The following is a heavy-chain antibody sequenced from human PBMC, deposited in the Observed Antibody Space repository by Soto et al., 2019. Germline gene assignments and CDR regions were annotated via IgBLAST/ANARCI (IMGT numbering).Heavy chain of an antibody. J-gene: IGHJ4*02. CDR1: GGSISSGGYY. CDR2: IYYSGST. V-gene: IGHV4-31*03. Sequence: SETLSLTCTVSGGSISSGGYYWSWIRQHPGKGLEWIGYIYYSGSTYYNPSLKSRVTISVDTSKNQFSLKLSSGTAADTAVYYCARDAAAANDYGDYFGDREGPGIFDYWGQGTLVTVSS. D-gene: IGHD4-17*01. CDR3: ARDAAAANDYGDYFGDREGPGIFDY.